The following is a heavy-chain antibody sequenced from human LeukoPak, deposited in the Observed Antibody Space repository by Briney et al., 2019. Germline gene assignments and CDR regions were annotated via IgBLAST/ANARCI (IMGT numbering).Heavy chain of an antibody. D-gene: IGHD3-10*01. CDR2: ISWNSGSI. Sequence: GRSLRLSCAASGFTFDDYAMHWVRQAPGKGLGWVSGISWNSGSIGYADSVKGRFTTSRDNSKNTLYLQMNSLRAEDSAVYFCAKLPWEARTGESIDYWGQGTLVTVSS. CDR1: GFTFDDYA. J-gene: IGHJ4*02. V-gene: IGHV3-9*01. CDR3: AKLPWEARTGESIDY.